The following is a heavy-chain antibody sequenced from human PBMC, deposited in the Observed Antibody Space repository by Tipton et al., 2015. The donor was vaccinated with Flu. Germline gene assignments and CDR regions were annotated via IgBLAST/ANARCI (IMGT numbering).Heavy chain of an antibody. CDR2: INHSGST. J-gene: IGHJ3*02. V-gene: IGHV4-34*01. CDR1: GGSFSGYY. CDR3: TRVRRRYCSGGSFSLCHCNAFDI. D-gene: IGHD2-15*01. Sequence: TLSLTCAVYGGSFSGYYWSWIRQPPGKGLEWIGEINHSGSTNYNPSLKSRVTISVDTSKNQFSLKLSSVTAADTAVYYCTRVRRRYCSGGSFSLCHCNAFDIWGQGTMVTVSS.